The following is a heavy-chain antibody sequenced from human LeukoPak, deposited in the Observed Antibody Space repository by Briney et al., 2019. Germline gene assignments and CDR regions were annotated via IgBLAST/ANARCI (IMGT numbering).Heavy chain of an antibody. J-gene: IGHJ6*03. V-gene: IGHV4-59*01. CDR3: ARVIVVVPAAIGECYMDV. D-gene: IGHD2-2*02. CDR1: GGSISSYY. CDR2: IYYSGST. Sequence: PSETLSLTCTVSGGSISSYYWSWIRQPPGKGLEWIGYIYYSGSTNYNPSLKSRVTISVDTSKNQFSLKLSSVTAADTAVYYCARVIVVVPAAIGECYMDVWGKGTTVTVSS.